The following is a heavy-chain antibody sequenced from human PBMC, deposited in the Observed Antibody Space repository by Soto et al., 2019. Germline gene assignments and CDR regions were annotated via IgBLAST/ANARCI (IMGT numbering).Heavy chain of an antibody. D-gene: IGHD4-17*01. Sequence: PSETLSLTCTVSGGSISSGDYYWSWIRQPPGKGLEWIGYIYYSGSTYYNPSLKSRVTISVDTSKNQFSLKLSSVTAADTAVYYCARELDDYGDRVMYFDYWGQGTLVTVSS. V-gene: IGHV4-30-4*01. J-gene: IGHJ4*02. CDR3: ARELDDYGDRVMYFDY. CDR2: IYYSGST. CDR1: GGSISSGDYY.